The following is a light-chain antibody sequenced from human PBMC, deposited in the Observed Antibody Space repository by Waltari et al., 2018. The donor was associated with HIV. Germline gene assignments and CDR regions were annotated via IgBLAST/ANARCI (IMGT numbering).Light chain of an antibody. CDR3: QQYYSSPRT. CDR2: WAS. J-gene: IGKJ1*01. Sequence: DIEMTQSPDSLAVSLGERATIHCKSSQSVLYSANNKNYLAWYQQKPGQPPKLPFYWASTRESGVPDRFRGTGSGTDFTLTITSLQAEDVAVYYCQQYYSSPRTFSQGTKVEV. CDR1: QSVLYSANNKNY. V-gene: IGKV4-1*01.